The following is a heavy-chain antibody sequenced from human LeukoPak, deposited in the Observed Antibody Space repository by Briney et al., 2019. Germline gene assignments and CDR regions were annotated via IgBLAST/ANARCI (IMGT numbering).Heavy chain of an antibody. D-gene: IGHD6-13*01. CDR3: VRPGIATSVGWYFDL. Sequence: PGGSLRLSCAASGFTFSVFSMNWVRQAPGKGLEWVAVISYDGSNKYYADSVKGRFTISRDNSKNTLYLQMSSLRAEDTAVYYCVRPGIATSVGWYFDLWGRGTLVTVSS. V-gene: IGHV3-30*03. CDR1: GFTFSVFS. J-gene: IGHJ2*01. CDR2: ISYDGSNK.